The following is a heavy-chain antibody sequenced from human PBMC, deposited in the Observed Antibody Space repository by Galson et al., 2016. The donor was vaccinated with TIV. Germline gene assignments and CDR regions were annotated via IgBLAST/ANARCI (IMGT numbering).Heavy chain of an antibody. Sequence: SLRLSCAASEITVSRNYMSWVRQAPGGGLEWVSTIYSAGDTYYADSVKGRFTISRDNSKNTLYLQMSGLRTEDTAVYYCARDRYYDASGYYYYYYGMDVWGQGTTVIVSS. CDR2: IYSAGDT. CDR3: ARDRYYDASGYYYYYYGMDV. D-gene: IGHD3-22*01. V-gene: IGHV3-66*02. J-gene: IGHJ6*02. CDR1: EITVSRNY.